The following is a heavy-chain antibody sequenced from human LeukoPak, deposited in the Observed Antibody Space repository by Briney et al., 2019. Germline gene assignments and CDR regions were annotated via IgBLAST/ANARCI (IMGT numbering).Heavy chain of an antibody. CDR1: GFTFSHYG. Sequence: GGSLRLSCSASGFTFSHYGMHGVGQAPAKGREWVAVIWSDGSNEYYADSVKGRFTISRDNFKNTVPLQMNSLRVEDTAVYYCAKDAQRGFDYSNSLEHWGRGSLVTVSS. J-gene: IGHJ4*02. CDR3: AKDAQRGFDYSNSLEH. D-gene: IGHD4-11*01. V-gene: IGHV3-33*06. CDR2: IWSDGSNE.